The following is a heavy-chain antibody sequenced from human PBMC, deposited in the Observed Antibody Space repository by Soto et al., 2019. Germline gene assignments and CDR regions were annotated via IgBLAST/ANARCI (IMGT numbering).Heavy chain of an antibody. V-gene: IGHV4-61*01. CDR3: ARGATVTQYDY. CDR2: GSYSGTT. D-gene: IGHD4-17*01. Sequence: SETLSLTCTVSGVSVSSGSFYWAWIRQPPGKGLEWIGFGSYSGTTNYKPSLKSRVTISVDTSRGQISLKVSSLTAADTAVYYRARGATVTQYDYWGQGTLVTVSS. CDR1: GVSVSSGSFY. J-gene: IGHJ4*02.